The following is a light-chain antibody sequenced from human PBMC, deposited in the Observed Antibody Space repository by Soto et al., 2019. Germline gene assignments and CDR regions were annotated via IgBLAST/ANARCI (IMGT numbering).Light chain of an antibody. Sequence: EIVLTQSPGTLSLSPGERATLFCRASQTITNNYLAWYQQKPGQAPRLRIYDASRSATGIPDRFSGSGSGSDFTLTISRLEPEDFAVYFCQQCSFSPRTFGQGTKVEIK. J-gene: IGKJ1*01. CDR3: QQCSFSPRT. CDR1: QTITNNY. V-gene: IGKV3-20*01. CDR2: DAS.